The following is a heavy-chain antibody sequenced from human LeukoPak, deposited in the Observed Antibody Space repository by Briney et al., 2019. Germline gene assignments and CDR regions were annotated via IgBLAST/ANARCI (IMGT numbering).Heavy chain of an antibody. CDR2: ISGSGGST. CDR1: GFTFSSCA. Sequence: GGSLRLSCAASGFTFSSCAMSWVRQAPGKGLEWVSAISGSGGSTYYADSVKGRFTISRDNSKNTLYLQMNSLRAEDTAVYYCARGLNIAAAGIPGYWGQGTLVTVSS. CDR3: ARGLNIAAAGIPGY. V-gene: IGHV3-23*01. J-gene: IGHJ4*02. D-gene: IGHD6-13*01.